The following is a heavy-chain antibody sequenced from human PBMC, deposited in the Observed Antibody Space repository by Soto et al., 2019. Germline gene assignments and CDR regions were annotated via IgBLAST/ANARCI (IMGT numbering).Heavy chain of an antibody. CDR2: IFPGDSDT. CDR1: GYNFANYW. J-gene: IGHJ3*02. Sequence: LKISCKGSGYNFANYWIGWVRQMPGKGLEWMGMIFPGDSDTKNSPSLQGQITMSVDKSDSSAYLQWRSLKASDTAMYYCAAGYTTGPDAFDIWGQGTMVTVSS. CDR3: AAGYTTGPDAFDI. V-gene: IGHV5-51*01. D-gene: IGHD6-13*01.